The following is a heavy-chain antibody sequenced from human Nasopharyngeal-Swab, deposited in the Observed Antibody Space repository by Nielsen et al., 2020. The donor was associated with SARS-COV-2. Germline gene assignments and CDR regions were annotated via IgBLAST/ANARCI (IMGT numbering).Heavy chain of an antibody. CDR1: GFTLSTYW. CDR2: IKQDGSEK. CDR3: ARERARFLEWLLYGTFDY. J-gene: IGHJ4*02. Sequence: GESLKISCAGSGFTLSTYWMSWVRQAPGKGLEWVANIKQDGSEKYYVDSVKGRFTVSRDNAKNSLYLQMNSLRDEDTAVYYCARERARFLEWLLYGTFDYWGQGTLVTVSS. D-gene: IGHD3-3*01. V-gene: IGHV3-7*01.